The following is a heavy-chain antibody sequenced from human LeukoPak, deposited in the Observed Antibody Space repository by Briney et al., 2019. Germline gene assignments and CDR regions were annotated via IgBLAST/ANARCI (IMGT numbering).Heavy chain of an antibody. CDR2: IYTSGST. D-gene: IGHD3-9*01. Sequence: NPSETLSLTCTVSGGSISSYYWSWIRQPAGKGLEWIGRIYTSGSTNYNPSLKSRVTMSVDTSKNQFSLKLSSVTAADTAVYYCARSNHIRYFDWLTQDPPNFDYWGQGTLVTVSS. J-gene: IGHJ4*02. CDR1: GGSISSYY. CDR3: ARSNHIRYFDWLTQDPPNFDY. V-gene: IGHV4-4*07.